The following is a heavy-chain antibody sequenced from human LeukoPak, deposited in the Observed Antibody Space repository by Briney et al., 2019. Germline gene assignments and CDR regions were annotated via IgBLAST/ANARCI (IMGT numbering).Heavy chain of an antibody. CDR3: ARHVTVHYSSFDY. Sequence: SETLSLTCTVSGGSISSYYWSWIRQPPGKGLEWIGYIYYSGSTNNNTTLKSRVTISVHTSKHQFSLKLSSVTAADTAVYYCARHVTVHYSSFDYWGQGTLVTVSS. V-gene: IGHV4-59*08. J-gene: IGHJ4*02. CDR1: GGSISSYY. CDR2: IYYSGST. D-gene: IGHD2-15*01.